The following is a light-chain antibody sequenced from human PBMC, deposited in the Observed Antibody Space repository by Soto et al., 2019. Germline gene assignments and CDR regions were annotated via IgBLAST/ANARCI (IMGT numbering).Light chain of an antibody. V-gene: IGKV3-11*01. Sequence: EIVLTQSPATLSLSPGERASISCRASQSIRTYLAWYQQKPGQAPRLLIYDASNRATGIPARFSGSGSVTDFTLTISSLEAEDLAVYYCQQRANLPLTFGGGSKVEIK. CDR1: QSIRTY. J-gene: IGKJ4*01. CDR3: QQRANLPLT. CDR2: DAS.